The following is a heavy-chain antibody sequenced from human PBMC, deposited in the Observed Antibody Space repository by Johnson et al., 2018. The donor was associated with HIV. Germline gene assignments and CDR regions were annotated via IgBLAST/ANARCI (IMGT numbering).Heavy chain of an antibody. Sequence: MLLVESGGGVVQSGRSLRLSCAASGFTVSSNYMSWVRQAPGKGLEWVSVIYSGGSTYYADSVKGRFTLSRDSSKNTLYLQMNSLRAEDTAVYYCARAERSSAGVDAFDIWGQGTMVTVSS. CDR2: IYSGGST. CDR3: ARAERSSAGVDAFDI. J-gene: IGHJ3*02. V-gene: IGHV3-66*02. CDR1: GFTVSSNY. D-gene: IGHD1-26*01.